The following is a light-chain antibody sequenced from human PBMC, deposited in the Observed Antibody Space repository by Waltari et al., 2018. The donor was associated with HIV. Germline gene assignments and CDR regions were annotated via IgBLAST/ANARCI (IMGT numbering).Light chain of an antibody. J-gene: IGLJ1*01. V-gene: IGLV2-8*01. Sequence: SALTQPPSASGSVGQSVSISCTGTRSHVGAYEYVSWYQQHPGKAPKVIIYEVNKRPSGVPHRFSGSKSGNTASLTVAGLQADDEADYFCSSYGGTDTYVFGSGTKVSVL. CDR3: SSYGGTDTYV. CDR1: RSHVGAYEY. CDR2: EVN.